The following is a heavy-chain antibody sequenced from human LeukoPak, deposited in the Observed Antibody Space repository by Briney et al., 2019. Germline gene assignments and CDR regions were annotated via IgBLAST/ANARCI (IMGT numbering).Heavy chain of an antibody. V-gene: IGHV3-15*01. D-gene: IGHD3-22*01. CDR3: TTDLSYYDSSGYYQTLDY. Sequence: GGSLRLSCAASGFTFSNAWMSWVRQAPGKGLEWVGRIKSKTDGGTTDYAARVKGRFTISRDDSKNTLYLQMNSLKTEDTAVYYCTTDLSYYDSSGYYQTLDYWGQGTLVTVSS. CDR1: GFTFSNAW. J-gene: IGHJ4*02. CDR2: IKSKTDGGTT.